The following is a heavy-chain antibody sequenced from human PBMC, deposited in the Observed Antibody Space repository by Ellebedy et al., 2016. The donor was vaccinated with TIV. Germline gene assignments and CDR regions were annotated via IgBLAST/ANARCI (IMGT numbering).Heavy chain of an antibody. CDR3: ARLGVIAAAGASDY. J-gene: IGHJ4*02. Sequence: GESLKISCAASGFTFSGYYMSWFRQAPGKGPEWVSYISYSGDLMYYAGSVKGRFTTSRDNAGNSLYLQMNSLRAEDTAVYYCARLGVIAAAGASDYWGQGTLVIVSS. D-gene: IGHD6-13*01. CDR1: GFTFSGYY. CDR2: ISYSGDLM. V-gene: IGHV3-11*01.